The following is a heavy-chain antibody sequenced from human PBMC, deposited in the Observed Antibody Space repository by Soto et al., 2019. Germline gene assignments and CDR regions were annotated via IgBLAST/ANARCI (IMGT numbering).Heavy chain of an antibody. CDR2: ILHSGST. V-gene: IGHV4-61*01. CDR1: GGSVNNYICY. D-gene: IGHD3-16*01. J-gene: IGHJ6*02. Sequence: SSETLSLSCTVSGGSVNNYICYWTWIRQPPGKGLEWIGYILHSGSTNYNPSLKRRVTISLDTSKNQFSLKLRSVTAADTAVFYCARWSYAMDVWGQGTTVTVSS. CDR3: ARWSYAMDV.